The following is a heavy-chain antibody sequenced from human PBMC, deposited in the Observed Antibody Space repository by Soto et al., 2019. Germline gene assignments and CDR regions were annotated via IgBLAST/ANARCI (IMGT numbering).Heavy chain of an antibody. Sequence: PGVSLRLSCSASGLTFSSYGMHWVRQAPGKGLEWVAVISYDGSNKYYADSVKGRFTISRDNSKNTLYLQMNSLRAEDTAVYYGANDFTLTPAWGNYWRQATLVNASS. CDR2: ISYDGSNK. CDR1: GLTFSSYG. V-gene: IGHV3-30*18. D-gene: IGHD4-17*01. CDR3: ANDFTLTPAWGNY. J-gene: IGHJ4*02.